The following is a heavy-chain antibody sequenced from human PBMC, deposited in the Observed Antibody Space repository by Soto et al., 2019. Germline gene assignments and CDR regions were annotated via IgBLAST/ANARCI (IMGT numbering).Heavy chain of an antibody. CDR2: ISSSSSTI. D-gene: IGHD3-22*01. J-gene: IGHJ4*02. CDR1: GFTFSSYS. CDR3: ARVSYYDSSGPWY. V-gene: IGHV3-48*02. Sequence: GGSLRLSCAASGFTFSSYSVSWVRPAPGKGLEWVSYISSSSSTIYYADSVKGRFTISRDNAKNSLYLQMNSLRDEDTAVYYCARVSYYDSSGPWYWGQGTLVTVSS.